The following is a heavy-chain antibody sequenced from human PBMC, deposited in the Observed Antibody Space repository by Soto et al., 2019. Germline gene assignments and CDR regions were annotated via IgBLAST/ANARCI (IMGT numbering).Heavy chain of an antibody. D-gene: IGHD1-1*01. Sequence: EVQLVESGGGLVQPGGSLRLSCAVSGFTFNRHWMSWVRQTPGKGLEWVASIKEDGSEKSYVDSVKGRFIISRDNAKNSLFLQMNSRRVEDTAVYYCVRTGWNPPDYWGQGTLVTVSS. CDR3: VRTGWNPPDY. V-gene: IGHV3-7*01. CDR2: IKEDGSEK. J-gene: IGHJ4*02. CDR1: GFTFNRHW.